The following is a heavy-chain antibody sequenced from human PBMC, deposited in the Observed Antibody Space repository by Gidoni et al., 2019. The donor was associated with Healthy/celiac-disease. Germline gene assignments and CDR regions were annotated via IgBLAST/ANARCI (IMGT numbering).Heavy chain of an antibody. V-gene: IGHV1-3*01. Sequence: QVQLVQSGAEVKKPGASVKVSCTASGYTFTSYAKHWVRQAPGQRLEWMGWINAGNGNKKYSQRFQGRVTINRDTAASTAYMELSSLRSEDTAVYYCARDWLVVPPDYGDYGGDYYYYGMDVWGQGTTVTVSS. CDR2: INAGNGNK. D-gene: IGHD4-17*01. CDR3: ARDWLVVPPDYGDYGGDYYYYGMDV. CDR1: GYTFTSYA. J-gene: IGHJ6*02.